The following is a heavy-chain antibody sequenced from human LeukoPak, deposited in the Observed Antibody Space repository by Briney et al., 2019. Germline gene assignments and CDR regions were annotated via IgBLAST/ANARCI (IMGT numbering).Heavy chain of an antibody. J-gene: IGHJ4*02. CDR1: GGSISSYY. CDR3: AETPGPFFDY. D-gene: IGHD2-15*01. CDR2: IYYSGST. V-gene: IGHV4-59*05. Sequence: KPSETLSLTCTVSGGSISSYYWSWIRQPPGKGLEWIGSIYYSGSTYYNPSLKSRVTISVDTSKNQFSLKLSSVTAADTAVYYCAETPGPFFDYWGQGTLVTVSS.